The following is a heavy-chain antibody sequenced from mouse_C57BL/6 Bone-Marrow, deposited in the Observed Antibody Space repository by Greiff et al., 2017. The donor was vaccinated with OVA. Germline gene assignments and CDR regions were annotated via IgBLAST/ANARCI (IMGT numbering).Heavy chain of an antibody. Sequence: VESGGGLVQPGGSLKLSCAASGFTFSDYGMAWVRQAPRKGPEWVAFISNLAYSIYYADTVTGRFTISRENAKNTLYLEMSSLRSEDTAMYYCARHAYDGYAFAYWGQGTLVTVSA. J-gene: IGHJ3*01. V-gene: IGHV5-15*01. CDR3: ARHAYDGYAFAY. CDR2: ISNLAYSI. D-gene: IGHD2-3*01. CDR1: GFTFSDYG.